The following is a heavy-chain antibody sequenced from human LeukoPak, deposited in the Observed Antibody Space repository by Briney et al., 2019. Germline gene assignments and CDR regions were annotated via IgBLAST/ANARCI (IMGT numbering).Heavy chain of an antibody. V-gene: IGHV4-34*01. CDR2: INHSGST. CDR1: GGSFSGYY. Sequence: SETLSLTCAVYGGSFSGYYWSWIRQPPGKGLEWIGEINHSGSTNYNPSLKSRVTISVDTSKNQFSPKLSSVTAADTAVYYCARTVTSPRRYYYGMDVWGKGTTVTVSS. CDR3: ARTVTSPRRYYYGMDV. J-gene: IGHJ6*04. D-gene: IGHD4-17*01.